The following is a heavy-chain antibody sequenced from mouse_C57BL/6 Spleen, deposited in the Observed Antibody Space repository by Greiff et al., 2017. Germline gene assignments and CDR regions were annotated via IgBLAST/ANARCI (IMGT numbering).Heavy chain of an antibody. V-gene: IGHV3-6*01. CDR1: GYSITSGYY. D-gene: IGHD3-2*02. J-gene: IGHJ2*01. CDR3: ARGDSSGYYFDY. CDR2: ISYDGSN. Sequence: EVHLVESGPGLVKPSQSLSLTCSVTGYSITSGYYWNWIRQFPGNKLEWMGYISYDGSNNYNPSLKNRISITRDTSKNQFFLKLNSVTTEDTATYYCARGDSSGYYFDYWGQGTTLTVSS.